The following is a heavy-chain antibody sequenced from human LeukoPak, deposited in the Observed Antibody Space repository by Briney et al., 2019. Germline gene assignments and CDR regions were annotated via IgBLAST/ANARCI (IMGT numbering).Heavy chain of an antibody. CDR3: AREAWTIWFGDPERYFNY. D-gene: IGHD3-10*01. CDR1: GFTFSSYS. CDR2: ISSSSGTI. J-gene: IGHJ4*02. V-gene: IGHV3-48*04. Sequence: GGSLRLSCAASGFTFSSYSMNWVRQAPGKGLEWVSYISSSSGTIYYADSVKGRFTISRDNAKNSVYLQMNSLRAEDTAAYYCAREAWTIWFGDPERYFNYWGQGTLVTVSS.